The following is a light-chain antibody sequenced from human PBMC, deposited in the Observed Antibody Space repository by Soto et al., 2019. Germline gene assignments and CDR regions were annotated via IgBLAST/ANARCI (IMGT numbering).Light chain of an antibody. V-gene: IGLV1-47*02. Sequence: QSVLTQPPSASGTPGQRVTISCSGSSSNIGSNYVYWYHQLPGTAPKLLIYSNNQRPSGVPDRFSGSKSGNTASLTISGLQAEDEADYYCSSYTSSSTRVFGTGTKLTVL. CDR1: SSNIGSNY. CDR2: SNN. CDR3: SSYTSSSTRV. J-gene: IGLJ1*01.